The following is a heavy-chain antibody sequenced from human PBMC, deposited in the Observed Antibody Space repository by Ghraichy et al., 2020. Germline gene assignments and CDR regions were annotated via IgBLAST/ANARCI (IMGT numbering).Heavy chain of an antibody. D-gene: IGHD6-13*01. V-gene: IGHV3-13*01. CDR1: GFTFSSYD. Sequence: GESLNISCAASGFTFSSYDMHWVRQATGKGLEWVSAIGTAGDTYYPGSVKGRFTISRENAKNSLYLQMNSLRAEDTAVYYCARGVAAAGTGVDYWGQGTLVTVSS. CDR2: IGTAGDT. CDR3: ARGVAAAGTGVDY. J-gene: IGHJ4*02.